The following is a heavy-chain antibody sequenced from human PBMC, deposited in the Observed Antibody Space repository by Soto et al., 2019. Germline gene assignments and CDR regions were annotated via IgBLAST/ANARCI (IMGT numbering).Heavy chain of an antibody. D-gene: IGHD3-22*01. V-gene: IGHV4-31*03. J-gene: IGHJ5*02. CDR1: GDSISSGAYY. CDR3: ARAQQYYDSEFAP. CDR2: LSYSGST. Sequence: QVQLQESGPGLVKPSQTLSLTCTVSGDSISSGAYYWSWLRQHPGKGLEWIGYLSYSGSTYYNPSLKSRPPISVDTSDDKFSLKVTSVTAADTAMYYCARAQQYYDSEFAPWGQGPLVTVSS.